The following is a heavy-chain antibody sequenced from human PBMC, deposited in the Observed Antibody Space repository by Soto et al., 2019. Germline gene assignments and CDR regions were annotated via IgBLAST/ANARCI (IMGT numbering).Heavy chain of an antibody. V-gene: IGHV1-18*01. Sequence: QVQLVQSGAEVKKPGASVKVSCKASGYTFTSYGISWVRQAPGQGLEWMGWSSGYNGNTNYAQKFQGRVTMTTDTSTSTAYMELRSLRSDDTAVYYCATAYFGGDCFNQGYYYYGMDVWGQGTTVTVSS. D-gene: IGHD2-21*02. J-gene: IGHJ6*02. CDR3: ATAYFGGDCFNQGYYYYGMDV. CDR2: SSGYNGNT. CDR1: GYTFTSYG.